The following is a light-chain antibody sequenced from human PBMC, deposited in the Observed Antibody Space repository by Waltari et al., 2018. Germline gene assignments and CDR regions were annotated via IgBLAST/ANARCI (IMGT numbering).Light chain of an antibody. CDR2: DVR. J-gene: IGLJ3*02. CDR1: SSDVGGYNY. Sequence: QSALTQPASVSGSPGQSITISCTGTSSDVGGYNYVSWYQQHPGKAPKVMIYDVRKRPSGVSNRFSGSNSGNTASLTISGLQAEDEADYYCSSYTSSSTWVFGGGTKLTVL. CDR3: SSYTSSSTWV. V-gene: IGLV2-14*01.